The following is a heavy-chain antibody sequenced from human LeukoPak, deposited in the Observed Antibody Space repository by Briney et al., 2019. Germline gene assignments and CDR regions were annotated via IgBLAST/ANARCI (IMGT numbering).Heavy chain of an antibody. CDR1: GFTVSSNS. Sequence: GGSLRLSCTVSGFTVSSNSMSWVRQAPGKGLEWVSFIYSGGNTHYSDSVKGRFTISRDNSKNTLYLQMNSLRAEDTAVYYCAGRAGGYPHPYDYWGQGTLVT. CDR2: IYSGGNT. D-gene: IGHD3-16*01. CDR3: AGRAGGYPHPYDY. J-gene: IGHJ4*02. V-gene: IGHV3-53*01.